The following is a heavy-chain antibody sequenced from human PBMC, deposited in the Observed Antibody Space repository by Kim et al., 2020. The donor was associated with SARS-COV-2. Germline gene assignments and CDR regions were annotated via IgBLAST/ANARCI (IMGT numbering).Heavy chain of an antibody. D-gene: IGHD3-16*02. CDR3: AKNVWGSYRYVYYYGMDV. CDR2: ISCDGSNK. J-gene: IGHJ6*02. CDR1: GFTFSSYG. V-gene: IGHV3-30*18. Sequence: GGSLRLSCAASGFTFSSYGMHWVRQAPGKGLEWVAVISCDGSNKYYADSVKGRFTISRDNSKNTLYLQMNSLRAEDTAVYYCAKNVWGSYRYVYYYGMDVWGQGTTVTVSS.